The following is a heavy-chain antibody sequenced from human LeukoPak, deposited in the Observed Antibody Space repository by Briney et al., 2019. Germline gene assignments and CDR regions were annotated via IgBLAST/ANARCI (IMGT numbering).Heavy chain of an antibody. CDR2: INHSGST. CDR1: GGSISSGGYY. Sequence: SETLSLTCTVSGGSISSGGYYWSWIRQPPGKGLEWIGEINHSGSTNYNPSLKSRVTMSLDTSRNQFSLKLSSVTAADTAVYYCARVWIQLWLPNWFDPWGQGTLVTVSS. CDR3: ARVWIQLWLPNWFDP. V-gene: IGHV4-61*08. D-gene: IGHD5-18*01. J-gene: IGHJ5*02.